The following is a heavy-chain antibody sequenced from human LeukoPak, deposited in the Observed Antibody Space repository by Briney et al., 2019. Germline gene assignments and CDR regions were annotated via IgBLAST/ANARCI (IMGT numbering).Heavy chain of an antibody. CDR1: EFKFDDYA. J-gene: IGHJ2*01. D-gene: IGHD2-15*01. CDR2: ISWSSGHM. CDR3: VRSVVVVAATPTHFDL. V-gene: IGHV3-9*01. Sequence: GGSLRLSCAAAEFKFDDYAMHWVRQGPGKGLEWVAGISWSSGHMEYAESVKGRFTISRHNARNALYLQMDGLRRDDTALYYCVRSVVVVAATPTHFDLWGRGTQVIVSS.